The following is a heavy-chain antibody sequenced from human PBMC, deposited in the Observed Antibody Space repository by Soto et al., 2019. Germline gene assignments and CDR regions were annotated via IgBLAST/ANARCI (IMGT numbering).Heavy chain of an antibody. CDR1: GYIFVNYG. CDR3: AMVDNYVTPTPKNG. V-gene: IGHV1-18*01. D-gene: IGHD3-16*01. J-gene: IGHJ6*02. CDR2: ISPYSGNT. Sequence: QVQLVQSGDEVKKPGASVKVSCKASGYIFVNYGIAWVRQAPGQGLEWMGWISPYSGNTQYAGRDQGRLTMTTDTSTSIVDMDLVSLTSDDTDVYYCAMVDNYVTPTPKNGWGQGTTVTVSS.